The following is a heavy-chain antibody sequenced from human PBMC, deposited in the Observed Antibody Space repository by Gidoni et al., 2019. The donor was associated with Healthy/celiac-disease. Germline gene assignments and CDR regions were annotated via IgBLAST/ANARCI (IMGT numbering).Heavy chain of an antibody. D-gene: IGHD3-22*01. J-gene: IGHJ4*02. V-gene: IGHV3-23*01. CDR1: GFTFSSYA. CDR2: ISGSGGST. Sequence: EVQLLESGGGLVQPGGSLRLSCAASGFTFSSYAMCWVRQAPGKGLEWVSAISGSGGSTYYADSVKGRFTISRDNSKNTLYLQMNSLRAEDTAVYYCAKDNYYDSSGYYCCDYFDYWGQGTLVTVSS. CDR3: AKDNYYDSSGYYCCDYFDY.